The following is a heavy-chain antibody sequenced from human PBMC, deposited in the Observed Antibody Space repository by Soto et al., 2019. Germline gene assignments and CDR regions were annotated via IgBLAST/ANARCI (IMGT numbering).Heavy chain of an antibody. V-gene: IGHV3-23*01. CDR1: GFTFSSYA. Sequence: GGALRLSCAASGFTFSSYAMSWVRQAPGKGLEWVSAISGSGGSAYYADSVKGRFTISRDNSRNAMYLQMNSLRADDTAVYYCAKEGQGQTTPSDDDWGQGTPVTVYS. CDR2: ISGSGGSA. D-gene: IGHD4-17*01. CDR3: AKEGQGQTTPSDDD. J-gene: IGHJ4*02.